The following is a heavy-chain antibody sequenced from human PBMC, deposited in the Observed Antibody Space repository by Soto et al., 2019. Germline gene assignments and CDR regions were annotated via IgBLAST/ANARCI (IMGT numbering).Heavy chain of an antibody. V-gene: IGHV1-2*04. CDR1: GYTFTGYY. Sequence: GASVKVSCKASGYTFTGYYMHWVRQAPGQGLEWMGWINPNSGGTNYAQKFQGWVTMTRDTSISTAYMELSRLRSDDTAVYYCATTVGGAVAGYHAFDIWGQGTMVTVSS. CDR3: ATTVGGAVAGYHAFDI. D-gene: IGHD6-19*01. J-gene: IGHJ3*02. CDR2: INPNSGGT.